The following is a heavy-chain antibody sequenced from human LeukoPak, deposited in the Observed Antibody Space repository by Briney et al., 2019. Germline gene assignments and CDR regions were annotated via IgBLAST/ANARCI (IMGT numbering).Heavy chain of an antibody. V-gene: IGHV4-59*01. D-gene: IGHD6-13*01. J-gene: IGHJ4*02. CDR2: IYYSGST. CDR1: GGSISSYY. Sequence: SETLSLTCTVSGGSISSYYWSWIRQPPGKGLEWIGYIYYSGSTNYNPSLKSRVTISVDTSKNQFSLKLSSVTAADTAVYYCARTLSSWYLYYFDYWGQGTLVTASS. CDR3: ARTLSSWYLYYFDY.